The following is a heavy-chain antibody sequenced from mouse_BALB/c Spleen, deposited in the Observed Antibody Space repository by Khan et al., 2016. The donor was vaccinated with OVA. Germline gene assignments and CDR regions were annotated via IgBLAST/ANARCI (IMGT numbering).Heavy chain of an antibody. CDR2: INPHIGET. Sequence: VQLKQSGPDLVRPGASVKISCKASGYSFTGYFMNWVMQSPGKSLEWIGRINPHIGETFYNQRFKDKATLTVDESSSTAHMELRSLASEDSAVYYCTRIYRSDFDYWGQGTTLTVSS. V-gene: IGHV1-20*02. CDR1: GYSFTGYF. J-gene: IGHJ2*01. D-gene: IGHD1-1*01. CDR3: TRIYRSDFDY.